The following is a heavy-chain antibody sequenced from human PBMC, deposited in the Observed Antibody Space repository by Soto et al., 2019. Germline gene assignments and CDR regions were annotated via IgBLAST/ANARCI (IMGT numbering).Heavy chain of an antibody. J-gene: IGHJ3*01. Sequence: QVQLQESGPGLVKPSQTLSLTCTVSGGSISSGGYYWSWIRQHPGKGLEWIGYIYYSGSTLYNPSLKSRVTISVVTSKNQFSLKLSSVTAADTAVYYCATEGGYYDILTGYAFDFWGQGTMVAVSS. D-gene: IGHD3-9*01. CDR1: GGSISSGGYY. CDR2: IYYSGST. CDR3: ATEGGYYDILTGYAFDF. V-gene: IGHV4-31*03.